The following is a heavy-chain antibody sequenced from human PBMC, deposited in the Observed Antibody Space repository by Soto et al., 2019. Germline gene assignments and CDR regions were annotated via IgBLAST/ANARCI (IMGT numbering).Heavy chain of an antibody. D-gene: IGHD6-13*01. J-gene: IGHJ4*02. CDR2: ISAYNGNT. Sequence: VASVKVSCKASGYTFTSYGISWVRQAPGQGLEWMGWISAYNGNTNYAQKLQGRVTTTTDTSTSTAYMELRSLRSDDTAVYYCARDWVVVAGKGTFDYWGQGTLVTVSS. V-gene: IGHV1-18*04. CDR3: ARDWVVVAGKGTFDY. CDR1: GYTFTSYG.